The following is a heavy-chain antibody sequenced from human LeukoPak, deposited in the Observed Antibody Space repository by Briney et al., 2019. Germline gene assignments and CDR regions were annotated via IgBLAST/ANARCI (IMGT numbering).Heavy chain of an antibody. CDR1: GFTVISDY. J-gene: IGHJ4*02. CDR3: ARAGHSSGWYTASDS. D-gene: IGHD6-19*01. Sequence: PGGSLRLSCAASGFTVISDYMSWVRQAPGKGLEWVSVIYSGGGTYYTDSVRGRFTISRDNSKNTLYLQMNSLRVDDTAMYYCARAGHSSGWYTASDSWGQGTLVTDSS. V-gene: IGHV3-53*01. CDR2: IYSGGGT.